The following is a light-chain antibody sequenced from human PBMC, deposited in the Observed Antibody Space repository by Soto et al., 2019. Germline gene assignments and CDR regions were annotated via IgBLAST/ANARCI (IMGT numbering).Light chain of an antibody. J-gene: IGKJ1*01. V-gene: IGKV3-15*01. CDR1: QSVSSN. CDR2: DAS. CDR3: QQYNNWPPT. Sequence: EIVMTQSPATLSVSPGERATLSCRASQSVSSNLAWYQQKPGQAPRLLIYDASARATGIPARFSGSGSGTELTLTISSLQSEDFAVYYCQQYNNWPPTFGQGTKGEI.